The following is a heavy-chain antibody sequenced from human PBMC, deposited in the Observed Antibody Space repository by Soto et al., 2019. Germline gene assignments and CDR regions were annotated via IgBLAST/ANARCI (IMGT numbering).Heavy chain of an antibody. V-gene: IGHV3-33*01. J-gene: IGHJ5*02. CDR1: GFTFRNHG. Sequence: QVQLVESGGGLVQPARSLRLSCAASGFTFRNHGMHWVRQAPGKGLEWVAVIWYDESHELYADSVKGRFSISRDNAKNTLYLQMNSLRAEDTAMYYCARDRSEFARWFDRWGQGTLVTVSS. CDR3: ARDRSEFARWFDR. CDR2: IWYDESHE. D-gene: IGHD2-21*01.